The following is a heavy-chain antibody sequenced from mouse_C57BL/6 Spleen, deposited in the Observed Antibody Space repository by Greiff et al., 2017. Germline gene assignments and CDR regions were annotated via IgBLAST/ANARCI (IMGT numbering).Heavy chain of an antibody. J-gene: IGHJ3*01. V-gene: IGHV1-59*01. CDR3: AWGNYWFAY. D-gene: IGHD2-1*01. Sequence: QVQLKQPGAELVRPGTSVKLSCKASGYTFTSYWMHWVKQRPGQGLEWIGVIDPSGSYTNYNQKFKGKATLTVDTSSSTAYVQLKSLTSEDSAVYCCAWGNYWFAYWGQGTLVTVSA. CDR2: IDPSGSYT. CDR1: GYTFTSYW.